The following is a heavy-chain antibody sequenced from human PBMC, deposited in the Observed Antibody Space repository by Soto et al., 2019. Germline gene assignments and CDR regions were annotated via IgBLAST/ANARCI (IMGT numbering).Heavy chain of an antibody. V-gene: IGHV3-30*18. CDR1: GFTFSSYG. CDR2: ISYDGSNK. Sequence: ESGGGVVQPGRSLRLSCAASGFTFSSYGMHWVRQAPGKGLEWVAVISYDGSNKYYADSVKGRFTISRDNSKNTLYLQMNSLRAEDTAVYYCAKHYGSLDYWGQGTLVTVSS. D-gene: IGHD4-17*01. J-gene: IGHJ4*02. CDR3: AKHYGSLDY.